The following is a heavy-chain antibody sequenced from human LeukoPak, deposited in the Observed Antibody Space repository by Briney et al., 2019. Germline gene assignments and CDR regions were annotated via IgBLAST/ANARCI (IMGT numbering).Heavy chain of an antibody. CDR2: IYYSGST. D-gene: IGHD1-26*01. V-gene: IGHV4-59*08. J-gene: IGHJ6*03. Sequence: SETLSLTCTVSGGSISSYYWSWIRQPPGKGLEWIGYIYYSGSTNYNPSLKSRVTISVDTSKNQFSLKLSSVTAADTAAYYCARRIVGATKPDYYYYYMDVWGKGTTVTVSS. CDR1: GGSISSYY. CDR3: ARRIVGATKPDYYYYYMDV.